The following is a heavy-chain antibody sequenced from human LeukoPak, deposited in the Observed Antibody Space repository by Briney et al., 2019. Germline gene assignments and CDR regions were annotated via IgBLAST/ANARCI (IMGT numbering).Heavy chain of an antibody. Sequence: SETLSLTCAVYGGSFSGYYWSWIRQPPGKGLEWIGEINHSGSTNYNPSLRSRVTMSIDSSKNQFSLRLSSVTAADTAVYYCARENYYDSSGYSEGMDVWGQGTTVTVS. D-gene: IGHD3-22*01. V-gene: IGHV4-34*01. CDR3: ARENYYDSSGYSEGMDV. CDR2: INHSGST. CDR1: GGSFSGYY. J-gene: IGHJ6*02.